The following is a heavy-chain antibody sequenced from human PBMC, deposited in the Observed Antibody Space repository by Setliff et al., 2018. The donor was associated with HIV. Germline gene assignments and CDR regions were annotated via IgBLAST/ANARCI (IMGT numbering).Heavy chain of an antibody. CDR1: GGSLTNHY. CDR2: ITDTGHT. J-gene: IGHJ6*02. V-gene: IGHV4-34*01. D-gene: IGHD2-15*01. Sequence: SETLSLTCTVYGGSLTNHYWTWIRQPPGRGLEWIGEITDTGHTNYNSSLQRRATISLDTPRKQFSLKLASVTASDAAVYYCARAPSCIGGNCILYYYYYSGLDAWGQGTTVTVSS. CDR3: ARAPSCIGGNCILYYYYYSGLDA.